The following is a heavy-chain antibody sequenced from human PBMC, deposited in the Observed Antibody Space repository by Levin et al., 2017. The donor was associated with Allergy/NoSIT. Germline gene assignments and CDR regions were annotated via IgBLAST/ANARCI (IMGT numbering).Heavy chain of an antibody. CDR1: GGSISSYY. J-gene: IGHJ4*02. D-gene: IGHD3-22*01. V-gene: IGHV4-59*08. CDR2: IYYSGST. Sequence: SETLSLTCTVSGGSISSYYWSWIRHPPGKGLEWIGYIYYSGSTNYNPSLKSRVTISVDTSKNQFSLKLSSVTAADTAVYYCARHGARYYDSSGYFRYWGQGTLVTVSS. CDR3: ARHGARYYDSSGYFRY.